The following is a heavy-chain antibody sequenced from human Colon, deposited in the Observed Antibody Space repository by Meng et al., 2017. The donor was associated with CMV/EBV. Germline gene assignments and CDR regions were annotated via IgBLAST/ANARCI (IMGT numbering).Heavy chain of an antibody. Sequence: GGSLRLSCKGSGYSFTSYWIGWVRQMPGKGLEWMGIIYPGGSDTRYSPSFQGQVTISADKSISTAYLQWSSLKASDTAMYYCARVRKGGIAAAGLGDYWGQGTLVTVSS. CDR1: GYSFTSYW. V-gene: IGHV5-51*01. D-gene: IGHD6-13*01. CDR2: IYPGGSDT. CDR3: ARVRKGGIAAAGLGDY. J-gene: IGHJ4*02.